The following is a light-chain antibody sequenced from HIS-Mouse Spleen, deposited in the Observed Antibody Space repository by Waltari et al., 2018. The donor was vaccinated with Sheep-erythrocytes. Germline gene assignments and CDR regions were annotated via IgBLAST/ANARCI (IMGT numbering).Light chain of an antibody. J-gene: IGLJ2*01. Sequence: SYELTQPPSVSVSPGQTASITCSGDKLGDKYACWYQHKPGQSPVLVIYQASKRPSGIPERFSGSNSGNTATLTISGTQAMDEADYYCQAWDSSTAVFGGGTKLTVL. CDR2: QAS. CDR1: KLGDKY. CDR3: QAWDSSTAV. V-gene: IGLV3-1*01.